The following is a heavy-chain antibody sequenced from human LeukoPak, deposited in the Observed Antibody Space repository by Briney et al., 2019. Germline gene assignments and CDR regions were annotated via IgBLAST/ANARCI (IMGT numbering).Heavy chain of an antibody. D-gene: IGHD3-3*01. CDR1: GGSISSGSYY. CDR3: ARSYYDFWSGYGYYYYYMDV. V-gene: IGHV4-61*02. CDR2: IYTSGST. Sequence: PSETLSLTCTVSGGSISSGSYYWSWIRQPAGKGLEWIGRIYTSGSTNYNPSLKSRVTISVDTSKTQFSLKLSSVTAADTAVYYCARSYYDFWSGYGYYYYYMDVWGKGTTVTVSS. J-gene: IGHJ6*03.